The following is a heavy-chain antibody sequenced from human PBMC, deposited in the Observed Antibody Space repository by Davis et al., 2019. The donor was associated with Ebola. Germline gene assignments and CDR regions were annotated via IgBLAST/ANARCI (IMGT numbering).Heavy chain of an antibody. CDR2: ISYDGSNK. J-gene: IGHJ4*02. CDR3: AKLRSTSCYTFDY. Sequence: GESLKISCAASGFTFSSYGMHWVRQAPGKGLEWVAVISYDGSNKYYADSVKGRFTISRDNSKNTLYLQMNSLRAEDTAVYYCAKLRSTSCYTFDYWGQGTLVTVSS. V-gene: IGHV3-30*18. D-gene: IGHD2-2*02. CDR1: GFTFSSYG.